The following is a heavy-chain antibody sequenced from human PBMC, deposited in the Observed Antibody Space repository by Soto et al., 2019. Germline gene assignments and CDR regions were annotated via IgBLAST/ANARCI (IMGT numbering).Heavy chain of an antibody. J-gene: IGHJ6*01. V-gene: IGHV1-69*13. Sequence: SVKVSCKTSGGTFRTSAISWVRQAPGQGLEWMGGIMPVFSTPDYAQKFQGRATITADESTGTAYMELSSLRSEDTAVYYCARDKDRQQLGGNYYYIMDVWGQGTTVTVSS. CDR3: ARDKDRQQLGGNYYYIMDV. CDR2: IMPVFSTP. CDR1: GGTFRTSA. D-gene: IGHD3-3*02.